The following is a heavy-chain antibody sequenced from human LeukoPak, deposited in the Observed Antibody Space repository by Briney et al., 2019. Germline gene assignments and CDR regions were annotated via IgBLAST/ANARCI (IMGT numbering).Heavy chain of an antibody. V-gene: IGHV3-23*01. Sequence: GGSLRLSCAASGFTFSSYAMSWVRQAPGKGLEWVSAISGSGGSTYYADSVKGRFTIPRDNSKNTLYLQMNSLKAEDTAVYYCAKPSSGYGSFDSWGQGTLVTVSS. CDR3: AKPSSGYGSFDS. CDR2: ISGSGGST. CDR1: GFTFSSYA. J-gene: IGHJ4*02. D-gene: IGHD6-19*01.